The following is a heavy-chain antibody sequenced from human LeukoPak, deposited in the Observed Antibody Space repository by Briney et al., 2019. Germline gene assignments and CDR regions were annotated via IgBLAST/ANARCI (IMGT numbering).Heavy chain of an antibody. D-gene: IGHD4-23*01. J-gene: IGHJ4*02. V-gene: IGHV4-61*02. CDR2: IYTSGST. CDR3: ARGESNVVVTSFDY. Sequence: PSGTLSLTXTVSGGSISSGSYYWSWIRQPAGKGLEWIGRIYTSGSTNYNLSLKSRVTISVDTSKNQFSLKLSSVTAADTAVYYCARGESNVVVTSFDYWGQGTLVTVSS. CDR1: GGSISSGSYY.